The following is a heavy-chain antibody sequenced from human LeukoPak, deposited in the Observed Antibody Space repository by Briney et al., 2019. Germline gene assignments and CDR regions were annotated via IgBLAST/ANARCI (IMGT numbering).Heavy chain of an antibody. Sequence: GASVKVSCKASGGTFSSYAISWVRQAPGQGLEWMGGIIPIFGTANYAQKFQGRVTITTDESTSTAYMELSSLRSEDTAVYYCARDSWAAGGRGSRPIGYFQHWGQGTLVTVSS. CDR2: IIPIFGTA. CDR3: ARDSWAAGGRGSRPIGYFQH. J-gene: IGHJ1*01. V-gene: IGHV1-69*05. D-gene: IGHD6-13*01. CDR1: GGTFSSYA.